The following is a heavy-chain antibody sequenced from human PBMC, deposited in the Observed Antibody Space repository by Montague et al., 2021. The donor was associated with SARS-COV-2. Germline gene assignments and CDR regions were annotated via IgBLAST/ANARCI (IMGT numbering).Heavy chain of an antibody. CDR2: INHRGST. CDR3: ARGQAVYAIHGHLNY. V-gene: IGHV4-34*01. J-gene: IGHJ4*02. CDR1: GGSFNFYY. Sequence: SETLSLTCGVYGGSFNFYYWSWIRQPPGKGLEWIGEINHRGSTNNNPSLKTRVTISIDTSKNQFSLKLSSVTAADTAVYYCARGQAVYAIHGHLNYWGQGTLVTVSS. D-gene: IGHD2-8*01.